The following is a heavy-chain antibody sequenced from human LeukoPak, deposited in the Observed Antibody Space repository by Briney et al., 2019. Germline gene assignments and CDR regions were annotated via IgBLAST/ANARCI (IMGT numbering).Heavy chain of an antibody. CDR3: AARGAPYCGGDCYLGIDY. J-gene: IGHJ4*02. CDR1: GGSFSGYY. V-gene: IGHV4-34*01. CDR2: INHSGST. D-gene: IGHD2-21*02. Sequence: SETLSLTCAVYGGSFSGYYWSWIRQPPGKGLEWIGEINHSGSTNYNPSLKSRVTISVDTSKNQFSLKLSSVTAADTAVYYCAARGAPYCGGDCYLGIDYWGQGTLVTVSS.